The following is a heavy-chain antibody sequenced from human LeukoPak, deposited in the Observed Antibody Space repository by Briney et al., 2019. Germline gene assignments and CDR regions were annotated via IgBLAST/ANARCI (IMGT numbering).Heavy chain of an antibody. D-gene: IGHD6-19*01. V-gene: IGHV3-30*02. Sequence: GGSLRLSCAASGFTFSSYGMHWVRQAPGKGLEWVAFIRYDGGNKYYADSVKGRFTISRDNSKNTLYLQMNSLRAEDTAVYYCAKEGGKQWPTDYWGQGTLVTVSS. J-gene: IGHJ4*02. CDR3: AKEGGKQWPTDY. CDR1: GFTFSSYG. CDR2: IRYDGGNK.